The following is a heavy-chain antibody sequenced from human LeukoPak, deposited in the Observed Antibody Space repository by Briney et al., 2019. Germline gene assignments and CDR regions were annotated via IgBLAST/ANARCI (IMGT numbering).Heavy chain of an antibody. D-gene: IGHD4-17*01. J-gene: IGHJ2*01. Sequence: PSETLSLTCAVYGGSFSGYYWSWIRQPPGKGLEWIGEINHSGSTNYNPSLKSRVTISVDTSKNQFSLKLSSVTAADTAVYYCARGDYGVPFDLWGRGTLVTVSS. V-gene: IGHV4-34*01. CDR1: GGSFSGYY. CDR2: INHSGST. CDR3: ARGDYGVPFDL.